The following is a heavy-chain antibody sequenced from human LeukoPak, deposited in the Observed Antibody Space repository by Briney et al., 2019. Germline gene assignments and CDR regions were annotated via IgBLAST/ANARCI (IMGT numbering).Heavy chain of an antibody. D-gene: IGHD2-8*01. V-gene: IGHV3-23*01. CDR3: ALGYAMNY. CDR2: ISGSGGGT. Sequence: SGGSLRLSCAASGFTFRTYDINWVRQAPGKGREWVSGISGSGGGTYYADSVKGRITIFRDNSKNTLYLQMNSLRVEDTAVYYCALGYAMNYWGQGTLVTVSS. J-gene: IGHJ4*02. CDR1: GFTFRTYD.